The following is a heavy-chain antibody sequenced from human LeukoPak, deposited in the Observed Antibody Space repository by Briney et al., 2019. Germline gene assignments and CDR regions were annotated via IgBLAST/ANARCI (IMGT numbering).Heavy chain of an antibody. D-gene: IGHD2-15*01. Sequence: GASVKVSCKASGYTFTGYYMHWVRQAPGQGLEWMGRINPNSGGTNYAQKLQGRVTMTTDTSTSTAYMELRSLRSDDTAVYYCARGKDLWGYCSGGSCYCFDYWGQGTLVTVSS. V-gene: IGHV1-2*06. CDR3: ARGKDLWGYCSGGSCYCFDY. CDR1: GYTFTGYY. J-gene: IGHJ4*02. CDR2: INPNSGGT.